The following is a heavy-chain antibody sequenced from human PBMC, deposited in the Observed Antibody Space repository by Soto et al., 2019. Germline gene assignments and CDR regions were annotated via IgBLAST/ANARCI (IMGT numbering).Heavy chain of an antibody. CDR3: AGPGEYQLRAPPHYNYGTDD. CDR1: GYSFTSYW. Sequence: GESLKISCKGSGYSFTSYWISWVRQMPGKGLELMGRIDPSDSFTNYSPSFNRHVTISADKSISTDYLQWSSLKASDAAMYYWAGPGEYQLRAPPHYNYGTDDWGQGTAVTVSS. CDR2: IDPSDSFT. V-gene: IGHV5-10-1*01. D-gene: IGHD2-2*01. J-gene: IGHJ6*02.